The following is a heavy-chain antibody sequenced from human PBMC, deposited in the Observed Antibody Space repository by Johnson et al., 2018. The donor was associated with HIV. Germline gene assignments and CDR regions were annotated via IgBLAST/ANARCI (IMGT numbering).Heavy chain of an antibody. CDR3: ARACRDGYTCDVFDI. CDR2: INSDGSST. V-gene: IGHV3-74*02. CDR1: GFTFSSYW. Sequence: VQLVESGGGVVQPGRSLRLSCAASGFTFSSYWMHWVRQAPGKGLVWVSRINSDGSSTSYADSVKGRFTISRDNAKNSLYLHMSSLRAEDTAVYYCARACRDGYTCDVFDIWGQGTMVTVSS. D-gene: IGHD5-24*01. J-gene: IGHJ3*02.